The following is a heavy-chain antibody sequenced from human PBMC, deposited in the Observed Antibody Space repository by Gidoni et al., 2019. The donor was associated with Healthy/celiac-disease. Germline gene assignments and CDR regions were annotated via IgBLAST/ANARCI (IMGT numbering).Heavy chain of an antibody. CDR2: IFSNDEK. D-gene: IGHD3-22*01. J-gene: IGHJ6*02. Sequence: QVTLKESGPVLVKPTETLTLTCTVSGFSLSNARMGASWIRQPPGQALEWLAHIFSNDEKSYSTSLKSRLTISKDTSKSQVVLTMTNMDPVDTATYYCARIANYYDSSGYGGGMDVWGQGTTVTVSS. CDR1: GFSLSNARMG. CDR3: ARIANYYDSSGYGGGMDV. V-gene: IGHV2-26*01.